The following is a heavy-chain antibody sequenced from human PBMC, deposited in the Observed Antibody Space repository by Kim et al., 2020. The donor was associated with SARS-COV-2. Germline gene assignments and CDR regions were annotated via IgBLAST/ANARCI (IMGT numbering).Heavy chain of an antibody. V-gene: IGHV1-69*01. J-gene: IGHJ4*02. Sequence: YAQKFQGRVTITADESTSTAYMEPSSLRSEDTAVYYCARVGDPPYRYFDYWGQGTLVTVSS. D-gene: IGHD3-16*02. CDR3: ARVGDPPYRYFDY.